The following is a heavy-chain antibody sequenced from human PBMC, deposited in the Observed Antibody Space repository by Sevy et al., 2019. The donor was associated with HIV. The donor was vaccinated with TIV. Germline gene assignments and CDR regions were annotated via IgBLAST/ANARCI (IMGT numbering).Heavy chain of an antibody. D-gene: IGHD5-12*01. CDR3: AREGYVDIVAPIRGMDV. Sequence: SETLSLTCAVYGGSFSGYYWSWIRQPPGKGLEWIGEINHSGSTNYNPSLKSRVTISVDTSKNQFSLKLSSVTAADTAVYYCAREGYVDIVAPIRGMDVWGQGTTVTVSS. CDR1: GGSFSGYY. V-gene: IGHV4-34*01. CDR2: INHSGST. J-gene: IGHJ6*02.